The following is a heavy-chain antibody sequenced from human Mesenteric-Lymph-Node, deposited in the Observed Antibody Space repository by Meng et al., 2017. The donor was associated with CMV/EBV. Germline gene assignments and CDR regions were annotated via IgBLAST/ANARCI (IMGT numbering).Heavy chain of an antibody. CDR2: INHSGST. Sequence: QGQLQQWAPGLLKPSETLAVTCAVYGGSFSGYYWNWIRQSPEKGLEWIGEINHSGSTTYNPSFTSRIIISVDTSTNQISLNMSSVTAADTAVYYCARGSSYDILTGYFDYWGQGALVTVFS. V-gene: IGHV4-34*02. CDR1: GGSFSGYY. CDR3: ARGSSYDILTGYFDY. D-gene: IGHD3-9*01. J-gene: IGHJ4*02.